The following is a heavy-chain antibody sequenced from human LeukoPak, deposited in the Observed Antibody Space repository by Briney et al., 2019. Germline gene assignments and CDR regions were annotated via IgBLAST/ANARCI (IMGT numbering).Heavy chain of an antibody. CDR3: ARRVGGTPDY. CDR2: IGGDGASS. D-gene: IGHD1-26*01. CDR1: GFTFTHYA. J-gene: IGHJ4*02. Sequence: GGALRLSCAASGFTFTHYAMTSVRQTPGKGLEWVSAIGGDGASSDYADSVKGRFTISRDNSKNTLYLQMNSLRAEDTALYYCARRVGGTPDYWGMGTLVTVSS. V-gene: IGHV3-23*01.